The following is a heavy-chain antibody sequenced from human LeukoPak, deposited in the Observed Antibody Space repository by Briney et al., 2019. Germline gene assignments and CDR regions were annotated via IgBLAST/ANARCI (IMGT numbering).Heavy chain of an antibody. D-gene: IGHD4-17*01. V-gene: IGHV4-59*01. CDR3: AAMTTVTMYPYFFDP. CDR2: VYYSGST. CDR1: GDFITAYY. Sequence: PSETLSLTCTVSGDFITAYYWSWIRQPPGKGLEWIGYVYYSGSTEYNPSLKSRVTISVDSSTNHFSLRLTSVTAADTAIYYCAAMTTVTMYPYFFDPGGQGPLLTVSP. J-gene: IGHJ5*02.